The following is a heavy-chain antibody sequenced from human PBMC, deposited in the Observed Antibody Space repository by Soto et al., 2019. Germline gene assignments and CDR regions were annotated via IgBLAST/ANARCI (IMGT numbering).Heavy chain of an antibody. CDR3: AKDPSPSQYYYDSSGSPVY. CDR1: GFTFSSYG. Sequence: QVQLVESGGGVVQPGRSLRLSCAASGFTFSSYGMHWVRQAPGKGLEWVAVISYDGSNKYYADSVKGRFTISRDNSKNTLYLQMNSLRAEDTAVYYCAKDPSPSQYYYDSSGSPVYWGQGTLVTVSS. J-gene: IGHJ4*02. CDR2: ISYDGSNK. D-gene: IGHD3-22*01. V-gene: IGHV3-30*18.